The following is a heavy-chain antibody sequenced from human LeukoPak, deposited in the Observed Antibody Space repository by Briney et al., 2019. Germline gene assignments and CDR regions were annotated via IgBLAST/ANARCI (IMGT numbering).Heavy chain of an antibody. CDR2: ISSGSGYI. Sequence: GGALRLSCADSGFTFSTYSTKWVREAPGKGLEWVSSISSGSGYIYYAGSVTGRFTITRDNAKISMYLRMDRLRAEYTAVYYCARDPGSYYAFDYWGQGTLVTVSS. J-gene: IGHJ4*02. D-gene: IGHD1-26*01. V-gene: IGHV3-21*01. CDR1: GFTFSTYS. CDR3: ARDPGSYYAFDY.